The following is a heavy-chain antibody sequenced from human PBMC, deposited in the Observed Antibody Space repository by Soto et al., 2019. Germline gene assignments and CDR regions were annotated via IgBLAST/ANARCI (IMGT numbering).Heavy chain of an antibody. CDR2: ISSSGSDT. D-gene: IGHD1-26*01. V-gene: IGHV3-48*03. CDR3: ASLSGSYGFDP. CDR1: GFSFSSYE. J-gene: IGHJ5*02. Sequence: EAQLVESGGDLVQPGGSLRLSCAGSGFSFSSYEMNWVRQAPGKGLEWVSYISSSGSDTYYADSVKARFTIPRDNAQNSLYLQMTRLRAEDTAIYYCASLSGSYGFDPWGQGTLVTVSS.